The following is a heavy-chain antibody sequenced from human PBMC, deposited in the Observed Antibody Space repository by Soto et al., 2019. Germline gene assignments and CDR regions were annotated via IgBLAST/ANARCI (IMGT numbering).Heavy chain of an antibody. V-gene: IGHV3-21*01. CDR1: GFTFSSYS. D-gene: IGHD5-12*01. CDR2: ISSSSSYI. CDR3: ARDPEGGYDSEGGLHNWFDP. Sequence: EVQLVESGGGLVKPGGSLRLSCAASGFTFSSYSMNWVRQAPGKGLEWVSSISSSSSYIYYADSVKGRFTISRDNAKNSLYLQMNSLRAEDTAVYYCARDPEGGYDSEGGLHNWFDPWGQGTLVTVSS. J-gene: IGHJ5*02.